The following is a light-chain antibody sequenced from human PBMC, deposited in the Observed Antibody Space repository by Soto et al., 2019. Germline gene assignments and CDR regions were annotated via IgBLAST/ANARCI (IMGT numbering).Light chain of an antibody. V-gene: IGLV3-21*02. Sequence: SYELTQPPSVSVAPGQTARVTCGGANIGSKGVHWYRQTPGQAPVMVLYDDSDRPSGIPERFSGSNSGNTATLTISNIEAGDEADYYCQVWDSNSEQIYVFGSGTKVTVL. CDR2: DDS. J-gene: IGLJ1*01. CDR1: NIGSKG. CDR3: QVWDSNSEQIYV.